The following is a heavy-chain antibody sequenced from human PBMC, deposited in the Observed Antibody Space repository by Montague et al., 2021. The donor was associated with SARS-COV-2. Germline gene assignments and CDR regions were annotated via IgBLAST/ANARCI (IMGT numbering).Heavy chain of an antibody. J-gene: IGHJ3*02. CDR3: ARHLEPWIDPVMVGWGQIGAFDI. CDR2: IAPSASSP. V-gene: IGHV5-10-1*01. D-gene: IGHD1-1*01. Sequence: QSGAEVKKPGESLRISCKGSGYSFTSYWISWVRQMPGKGPARMGRIAPSASSPTYSPSSQGPATITADNSISTAYLQWSSLKASDTAMYYCARHLEPWIDPVMVGWGQIGAFDIWGQGTMVTVSS. CDR1: GYSFTSYW.